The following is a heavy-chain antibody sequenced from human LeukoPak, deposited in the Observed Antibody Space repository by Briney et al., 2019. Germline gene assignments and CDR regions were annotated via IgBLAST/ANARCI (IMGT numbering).Heavy chain of an antibody. J-gene: IGHJ3*01. CDR3: ARSSYSSSSSV. D-gene: IGHD6-6*01. V-gene: IGHV3-7*03. Sequence: APGKGXXXVASINSDGSEGYYADVVKGRFTISRDNAKNSLYLQINSLRAEDTAVYYCARSSYSSSSSVWGQGTMVTVSS. CDR2: INSDGSEG.